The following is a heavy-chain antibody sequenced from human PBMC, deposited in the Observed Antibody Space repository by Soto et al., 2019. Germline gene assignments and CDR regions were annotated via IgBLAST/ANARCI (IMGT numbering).Heavy chain of an antibody. CDR1: GFTFSSYS. D-gene: IGHD3-3*01. CDR2: ISSSSSYI. J-gene: IGHJ5*02. Sequence: GGSLRLSCAASGFTFSSYSMNWVRQAPGKGLEWVSSISSSSSYIYYADSVKGRFTITGDNAKNSRYLQMNSLRAEDTAVYYCARVSGWSGYYRMDWFDPWGQGTLVTVSS. CDR3: ARVSGWSGYYRMDWFDP. V-gene: IGHV3-21*01.